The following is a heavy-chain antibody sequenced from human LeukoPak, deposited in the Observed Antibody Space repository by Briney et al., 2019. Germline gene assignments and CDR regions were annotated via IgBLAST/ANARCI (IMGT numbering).Heavy chain of an antibody. J-gene: IGHJ4*02. CDR3: ASSGYKFGGSYWWFDY. D-gene: IGHD1-26*01. CDR2: IYTSGST. Sequence: PSETLSLTCTVSGNSISSGDNYWSWIRQPAGKGLEWIGRIYTSGSTNYNPSLKSRVTISGDTSKNQFSLRLSSVTAADTALYYCASSGYKFGGSYWWFDYWGQGTLVTVSS. CDR1: GNSISSGDNY. V-gene: IGHV4-61*02.